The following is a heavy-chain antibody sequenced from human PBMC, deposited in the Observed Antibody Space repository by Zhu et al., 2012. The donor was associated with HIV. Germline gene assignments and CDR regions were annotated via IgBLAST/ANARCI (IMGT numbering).Heavy chain of an antibody. CDR2: IYYSGST. CDR1: GGSISSSSYY. CDR3: ATRPRDGYNGVRGAFDI. V-gene: IGHV4-39*01. Sequence: QVQLQESGPGLVKPSETLSLTCTVSGGSISSSSYYWGWIRQPPGKGLEWIGSIYYSGSTYYNPSLKSRVTISVDTSKNQFSLKLSSVTAADTAVYYCATRPRDGYNGVRGAFDIWGQGTMVTVSS. D-gene: IGHD5-24*01. J-gene: IGHJ3*02.